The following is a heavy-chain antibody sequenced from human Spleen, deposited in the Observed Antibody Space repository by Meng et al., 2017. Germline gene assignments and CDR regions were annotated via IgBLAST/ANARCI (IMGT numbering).Heavy chain of an antibody. CDR2: ISYDGSNK. Sequence: AVISYDGSNKYYADSVKGRFTISRDNSENRLFLQWNSLQAEETAVYYCARDQITDVGWYSYYFDSWGQGALVTVSS. D-gene: IGHD6-19*01. V-gene: IGHV3-30*03. CDR3: ARDQITDVGWYSYYFDS. J-gene: IGHJ4*02.